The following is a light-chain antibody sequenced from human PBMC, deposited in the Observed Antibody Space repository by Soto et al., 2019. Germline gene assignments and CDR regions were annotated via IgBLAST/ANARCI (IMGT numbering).Light chain of an antibody. J-gene: IGLJ3*02. Sequence: QTVVTQEASFSVSPGGTVTLTCGLSSGSVSTSYYPSWYQQTPGQAPRTLIYSTDTRSSGVPDRFSGSILGNKAALTITGAQADYEADYYCVLYMGSGISMFGGGTKLTVL. CDR1: SGSVSTSYY. CDR2: STD. CDR3: VLYMGSGISM. V-gene: IGLV8-61*01.